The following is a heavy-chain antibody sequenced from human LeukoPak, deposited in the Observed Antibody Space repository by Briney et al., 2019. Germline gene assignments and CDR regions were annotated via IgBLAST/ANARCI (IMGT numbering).Heavy chain of an antibody. D-gene: IGHD3-16*02. CDR3: ARERVAIGYYDYVWGSYRSNYFDY. J-gene: IGHJ4*02. CDR1: GFTFSSYA. V-gene: IGHV3-30*04. Sequence: TGGSLRLSSAASGFTFSSYAMHWVRQAPGKGLEWVAVISYDGSNKYYADSVKGRFTISRDNSKNTLYLQMNSLRAEDTAVYYCARERVAIGYYDYVWGSYRSNYFDYWGQGTLVTVSS. CDR2: ISYDGSNK.